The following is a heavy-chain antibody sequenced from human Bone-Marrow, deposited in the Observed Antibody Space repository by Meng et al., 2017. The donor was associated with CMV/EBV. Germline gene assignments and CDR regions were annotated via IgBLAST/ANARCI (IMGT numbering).Heavy chain of an antibody. Sequence: ASVKVSCKASGYTFTSYDINWVRQATGQGLEWMGWMNPNSGNTGYAQKFQGRVTMTRNTSISTAYMELSSLRSEDTAVYYCARDLSSSSSEGAEGGNYYYYYGMDVWGQGTTVTVYS. CDR3: ARDLSSSSSEGAEGGNYYYYYGMDV. D-gene: IGHD6-6*01. CDR2: MNPNSGNT. V-gene: IGHV1-8*01. J-gene: IGHJ6*02. CDR1: GYTFTSYD.